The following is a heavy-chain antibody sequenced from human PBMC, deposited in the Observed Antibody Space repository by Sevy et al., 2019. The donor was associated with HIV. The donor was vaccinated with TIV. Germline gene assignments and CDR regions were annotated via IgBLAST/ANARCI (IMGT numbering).Heavy chain of an antibody. Sequence: GGSLRLSCAASGFTFSSYGMHWVRQAPGKGLEWVAIIWYDGSNKKYADSVKGGFSISRDNSKNTDYLQMNSLRAEDTDVYYCAREGIAVAGIGYYFDYWGQGTLVTVSS. J-gene: IGHJ4*02. CDR3: AREGIAVAGIGYYFDY. CDR2: IWYDGSNK. V-gene: IGHV3-33*01. CDR1: GFTFSSYG. D-gene: IGHD6-19*01.